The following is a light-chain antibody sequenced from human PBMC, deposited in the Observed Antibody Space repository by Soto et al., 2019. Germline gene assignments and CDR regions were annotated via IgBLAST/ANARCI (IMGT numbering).Light chain of an antibody. J-gene: IGLJ1*01. Sequence: QSVLTQPPSVSGAPGQRVTISCAGTSSNIGAGYGVHWYQQLPGRAPKLLIHNYVNRPSGVPDRFSGSKSGTSASLAITGLQGEDEGDYYCQAWDSSIFYVFGTGTKLTVL. CDR1: SSNIGAGYG. V-gene: IGLV1-40*01. CDR2: NYV. CDR3: QAWDSSIFYV.